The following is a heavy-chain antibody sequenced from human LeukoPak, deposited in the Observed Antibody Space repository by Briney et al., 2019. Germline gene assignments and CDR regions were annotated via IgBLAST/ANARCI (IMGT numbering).Heavy chain of an antibody. J-gene: IGHJ4*02. D-gene: IGHD5/OR15-5a*01. CDR2: IKQGGSEK. V-gene: IGHV3-7*01. CDR1: GFTFSSYW. CDR3: AGQSSRSEFGY. Sequence: PGGSLRLSCAASGFTFSSYWMSWVRQAPGKGLEWVANIKQGGSEKYYVDSVKGRFTISRDNAKNSLYLQMNSLRAEDTAVYYCAGQSSRSEFGYWGQGTLVTVSS.